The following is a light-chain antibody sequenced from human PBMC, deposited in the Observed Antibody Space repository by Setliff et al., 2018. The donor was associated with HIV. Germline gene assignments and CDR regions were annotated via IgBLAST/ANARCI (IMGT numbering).Light chain of an antibody. V-gene: IGLV2-18*02. CDR3: SSYSSSSSYV. CDR2: EVR. CDR1: STDVGSYNR. Sequence: QSALTQPPSVSGSPGQSVTISCTGTSTDVGSYNRVSWYQQPPDTAPKLMIYEVRNRPSGVPDRFSGSKSGNTASLTISGLQAEDEADYYYSSYSSSSSYVFGTGTKVTVL. J-gene: IGLJ1*01.